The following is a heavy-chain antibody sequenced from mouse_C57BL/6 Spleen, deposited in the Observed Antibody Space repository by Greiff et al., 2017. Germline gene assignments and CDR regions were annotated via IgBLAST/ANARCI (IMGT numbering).Heavy chain of an antibody. V-gene: IGHV5-17*01. Sequence: EVKLVESGGGLVKPGGSLKLSCAASGFTFSDYGMHWVRQAPEKGLEWVAYISSGSSTIYYADTVKGRFTISRDNAKNTLFLQMTSLRSEDTAMYYCAMGDGNAFAWFAYWGQGTLVTVSA. CDR3: AMGDGNAFAWFAY. CDR2: ISSGSSTI. CDR1: GFTFSDYG. J-gene: IGHJ3*01.